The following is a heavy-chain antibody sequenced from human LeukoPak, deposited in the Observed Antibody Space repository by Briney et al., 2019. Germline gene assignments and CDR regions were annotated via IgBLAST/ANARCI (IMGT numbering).Heavy chain of an antibody. CDR1: GFTFSSYS. CDR3: ARAVQSKTYYDFLTAYFGPSWFDP. D-gene: IGHD3-9*01. CDR2: ISSSSSYI. J-gene: IGHJ5*02. Sequence: PGGSLRLSCAASGFTFSSYSMNWVRQAPGKGLEWVSSISSSSSYIYYADSVKGRFTISRDNAKNSLYLQMNSLRAEDTAVYYCARAVQSKTYYDFLTAYFGPSWFDPWGQGTLVTVSS. V-gene: IGHV3-21*01.